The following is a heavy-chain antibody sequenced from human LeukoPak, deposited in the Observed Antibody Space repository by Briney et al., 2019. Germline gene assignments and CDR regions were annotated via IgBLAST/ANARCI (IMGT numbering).Heavy chain of an antibody. Sequence: GGSLRLSCSASGFTFSSYAMHWVRQAPGKGLEYVSAISSNGGSTYYADSVKGRFTISRDNSKNTLYLQMSSLRAEDTAVYYCVKGRAGVVVPAAIGAFDIWGQGTMVTVSS. V-gene: IGHV3-64D*06. D-gene: IGHD2-2*01. J-gene: IGHJ3*02. CDR2: ISSNGGST. CDR3: VKGRAGVVVPAAIGAFDI. CDR1: GFTFSSYA.